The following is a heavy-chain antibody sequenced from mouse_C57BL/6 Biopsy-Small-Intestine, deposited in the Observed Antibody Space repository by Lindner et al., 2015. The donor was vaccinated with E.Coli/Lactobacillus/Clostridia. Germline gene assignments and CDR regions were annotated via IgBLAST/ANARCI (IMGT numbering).Heavy chain of an antibody. J-gene: IGHJ1*01. CDR2: IHPNSGGT. CDR1: GYTFTGQY. Sequence: SVKVSCKASGYTFTGQYMHWVRQAPGQGLEWMGWIHPNSGGTNYAQKFQGRVTMTRDTSISTAYMELSGLRSDDTAVYYCARPYDSSGYSYGMDVWGQGTTVTVSS. V-gene: IGHV1-64*01. CDR3: ARPYDSSGYSYGMDV. D-gene: IGHD1-1*01.